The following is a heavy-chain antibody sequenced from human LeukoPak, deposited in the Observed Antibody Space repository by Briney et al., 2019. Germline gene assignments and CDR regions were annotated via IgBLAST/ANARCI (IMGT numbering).Heavy chain of an antibody. CDR1: GFTFSSYP. CDR2: ISGTSGST. J-gene: IGHJ4*02. Sequence: GGSLRLSCAASGFTFSSYPMTWVRQAPGKGLEWVSGISGTSGSTYYADSVKGRSTISRDNSNNTLYLLMNSLRAADTAVYYCAKATSGWSPPDYWGQGTLVTVSS. V-gene: IGHV3-23*01. D-gene: IGHD6-19*01. CDR3: AKATSGWSPPDY.